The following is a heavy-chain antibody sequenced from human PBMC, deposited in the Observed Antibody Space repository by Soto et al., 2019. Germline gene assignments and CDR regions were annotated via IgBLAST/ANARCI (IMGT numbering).Heavy chain of an antibody. J-gene: IGHJ4*02. CDR2: TRNKANSYTT. Sequence: GGSLRLSCAASGFTFSDHYMDWVRQAPGKGLEWVGRTRNKANSYTTEYAASGKGRFTISRDDSKNSLYLQMNSLKTEDTAVYYCAREAYCGGDCYFAYWGQGTLVTVSS. CDR1: GFTFSDHY. V-gene: IGHV3-72*01. CDR3: AREAYCGGDCYFAY. D-gene: IGHD2-21*01.